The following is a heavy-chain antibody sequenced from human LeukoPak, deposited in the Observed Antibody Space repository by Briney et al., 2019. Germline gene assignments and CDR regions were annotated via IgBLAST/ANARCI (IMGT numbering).Heavy chain of an antibody. CDR2: INWNSGST. Sequence: PGGSLRLSCAASGFTSDDYGMSWVRQAPGKGLERVSGINWNSGSTGYADSVKGRFTISRDNAKNSLYLQMNSLRAEDTALYYCARVRDFWSGTLDYWGQGTLVTVSS. D-gene: IGHD3-3*01. V-gene: IGHV3-20*04. CDR1: GFTSDDYG. CDR3: ARVRDFWSGTLDY. J-gene: IGHJ4*02.